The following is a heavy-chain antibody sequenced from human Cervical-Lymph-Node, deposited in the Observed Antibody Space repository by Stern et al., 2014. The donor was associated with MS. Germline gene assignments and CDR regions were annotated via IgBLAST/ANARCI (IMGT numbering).Heavy chain of an antibody. CDR2: IHYSGTT. D-gene: IGHD5-24*01. Sequence: VQLVESGPGLVKPSQTLSLTCAVSGGSISSGEYYWSWIRQSPGKGLEWIGYIHYSGTTSYIPSLKSRVTISVDTSKNQFSLKLSSVTAADTAVYYCSRDADAYSLVFGYWGRGTLVTVSS. CDR1: GGSISSGEYY. CDR3: SRDADAYSLVFGY. J-gene: IGHJ4*02. V-gene: IGHV4-30-4*01.